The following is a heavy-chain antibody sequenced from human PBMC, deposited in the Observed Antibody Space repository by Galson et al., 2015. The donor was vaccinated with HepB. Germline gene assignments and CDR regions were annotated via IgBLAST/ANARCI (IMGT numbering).Heavy chain of an antibody. CDR3: ARDTSSGWYTAGWFDP. V-gene: IGHV7-4-1*02. CDR1: GYNFTSYA. J-gene: IGHJ5*02. D-gene: IGHD6-19*01. Sequence: SVKVSCKASGYNFTSYAMTWVRQAPGQGLEWMGWINTNTGNPTYAQGFTGRFVFSLDTSVSTAYLQISSLKAEDTAVYYCARDTSSGWYTAGWFDPWGQGTLVTVSA. CDR2: INTNTGNP.